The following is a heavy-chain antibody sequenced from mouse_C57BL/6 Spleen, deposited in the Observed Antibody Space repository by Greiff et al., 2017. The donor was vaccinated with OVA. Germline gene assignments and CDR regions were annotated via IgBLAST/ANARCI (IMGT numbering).Heavy chain of an antibody. CDR2: IDPSDSET. CDR1: GYTFTSYW. V-gene: IGHV1-52*01. Sequence: VQLQKSGAELVRPGSSVKLSCKASGYTFTSYWMHWVKQRPIQGLEWIGNIDPSDSETHYNQKFKDKATLTVDKSSSTAYMQLSSLTSEDSAVYYCARRGYGNYPWYFDVWGTGTTVTVSS. J-gene: IGHJ1*03. CDR3: ARRGYGNYPWYFDV. D-gene: IGHD2-10*02.